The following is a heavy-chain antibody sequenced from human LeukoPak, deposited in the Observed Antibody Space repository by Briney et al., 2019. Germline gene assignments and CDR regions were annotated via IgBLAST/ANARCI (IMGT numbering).Heavy chain of an antibody. D-gene: IGHD3-10*01. V-gene: IGHV4-4*07. CDR1: GGSISSYY. CDR2: IYTSGST. CDR3: ARESGSLLWFGELSGGTLDY. Sequence: PPETLSLTCTVSGGSISSYYWSWIRQPAGKGLEWIARIYTSGSTNYNPSLKSRVTMSVDTSKNQFSLKLSSVTAADTAVYYCARESGSLLWFGELSGGTLDYWGQGTLVTVSS. J-gene: IGHJ4*02.